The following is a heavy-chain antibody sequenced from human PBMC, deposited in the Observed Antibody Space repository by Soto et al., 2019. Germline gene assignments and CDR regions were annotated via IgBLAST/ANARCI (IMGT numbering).Heavy chain of an antibody. CDR2: ISGGGATT. Sequence: EVQLLESGGGLVQPGGSLRLSCAGSGFTFSSYAMSWVRQAPGKGLEWVSAISGGGATTYYADSVEGRFTISRDNSKNTLDLQMNSLRAEDTAVYYGATNMGVTTGFDYWGQGTLVTVSS. CDR3: ATNMGVTTGFDY. V-gene: IGHV3-23*01. J-gene: IGHJ4*02. CDR1: GFTFSSYA. D-gene: IGHD4-17*01.